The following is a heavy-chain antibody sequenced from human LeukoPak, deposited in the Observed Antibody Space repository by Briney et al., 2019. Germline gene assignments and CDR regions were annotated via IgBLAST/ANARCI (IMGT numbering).Heavy chain of an antibody. CDR3: ARGIAVAGTFDY. CDR2: IYSGGST. D-gene: IGHD6-19*01. CDR1: GFTASSNY. V-gene: IGHV3-53*01. Sequence: GGSLRLSCAASGFTASSNYMSWVRQAPGKGLEWVSVIYSGGSTYYADSVKGRFTISRDNSKNTLYLQMNSLRAEDTAVYYCARGIAVAGTFDYWGQGTLVTVSS. J-gene: IGHJ4*02.